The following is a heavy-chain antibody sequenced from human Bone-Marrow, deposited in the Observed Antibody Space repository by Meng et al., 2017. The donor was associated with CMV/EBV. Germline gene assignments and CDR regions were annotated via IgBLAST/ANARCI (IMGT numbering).Heavy chain of an antibody. V-gene: IGHV3-23*01. CDR3: ATGTDV. CDR1: GFTFSSHA. J-gene: IGHJ6*02. Sequence: GESLKISCAASGFTFSSHAMSWVRQAPGKGPEWVSAISRGGESTYYADSVKGRFTISRDNSKNTLYLQINSLRAEDTAVYYCATGTDVWGQGTTVTVSS. CDR2: ISRGGEST.